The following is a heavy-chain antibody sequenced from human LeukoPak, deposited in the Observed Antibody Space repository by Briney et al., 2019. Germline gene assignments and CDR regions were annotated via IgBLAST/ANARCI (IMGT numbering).Heavy chain of an antibody. CDR2: IYYSGST. J-gene: IGHJ3*02. CDR3: TRDDLDYGGNSYPFDI. CDR1: GGSTSSSSYY. Sequence: SETLSLTCTVSGGSTSSSSYYWSWIRQPPGKGLEWIGYIYYSGSTNYNPSLKSRVTISVDTSKNQFSLKLSSVTAADTAVYYCTRDDLDYGGNSYPFDIWGQGTMVTVSS. V-gene: IGHV4-61*01. D-gene: IGHD4-23*01.